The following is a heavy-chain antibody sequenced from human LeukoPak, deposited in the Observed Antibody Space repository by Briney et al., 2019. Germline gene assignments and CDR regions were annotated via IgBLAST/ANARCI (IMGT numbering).Heavy chain of an antibody. CDR3: ARHDGGGYVWGSYRYGAFDI. V-gene: IGHV5-51*01. CDR2: IYPGDSDT. CDR1: GYSFTSYW. Sequence: GESLEISCKGSGYSFTSYWIGWVRQMPGKGLEWMGIIYPGDSDTRYSPSFQGQVTISADKSISTAYLQWISLKASDTAMYYCARHDGGGYVWGSYRYGAFDIWGQGTMVTVSS. J-gene: IGHJ3*02. D-gene: IGHD3-16*02.